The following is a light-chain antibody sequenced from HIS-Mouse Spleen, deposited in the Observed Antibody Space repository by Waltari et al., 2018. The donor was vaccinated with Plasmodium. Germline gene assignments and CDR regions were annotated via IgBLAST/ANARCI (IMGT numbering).Light chain of an antibody. Sequence: SSELTQDPAVSVALGQTVRITCQGDSLRSYYASWYQQKPGQAPLVVIYGKNNRPSGIPDRFSGSSSGNTASLTITGAQAEDEADYYCNSRDSSGNHQVFGGGTKLTVL. V-gene: IGLV3-19*01. J-gene: IGLJ3*02. CDR2: GKN. CDR1: SLRSYY. CDR3: NSRDSSGNHQV.